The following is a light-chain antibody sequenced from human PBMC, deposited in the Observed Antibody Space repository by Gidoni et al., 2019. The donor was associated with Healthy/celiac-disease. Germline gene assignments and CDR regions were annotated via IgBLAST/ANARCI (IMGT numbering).Light chain of an antibody. J-gene: IGKJ1*01. CDR2: DAS. CDR1: QSVSSY. V-gene: IGKV3-11*01. Sequence: EIVLTQSQATLSLSPGERATLSCRASQSVSSYLAGYQQKPGQAPRLLIYDASNRATGIPARFSGSGSGTDFTLTISSLEPEDFAVYYCQQRSNWPVTFGQGTKVEIK. CDR3: QQRSNWPVT.